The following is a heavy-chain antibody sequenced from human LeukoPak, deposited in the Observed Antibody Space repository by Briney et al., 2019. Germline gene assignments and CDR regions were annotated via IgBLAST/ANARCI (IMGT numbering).Heavy chain of an antibody. CDR2: ISGGAGST. J-gene: IGHJ6*03. V-gene: IGHV3-23*01. Sequence: GGSLRLSCAASAITFSTYAMSWVRQAPGKGLECVSVISGGAGSTYYADSVKGRFTISRDNSKNTLYLQMNSLRAEDTAVYYCAKDKYNFWSGSNDYYMDVWGKGTTVTVSS. CDR3: AKDKYNFWSGSNDYYMDV. D-gene: IGHD3-3*01. CDR1: AITFSTYA.